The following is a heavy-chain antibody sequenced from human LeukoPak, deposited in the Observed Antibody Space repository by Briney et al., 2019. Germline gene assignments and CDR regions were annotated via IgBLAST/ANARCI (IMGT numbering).Heavy chain of an antibody. J-gene: IGHJ4*02. CDR1: GFPFNAYW. D-gene: IGHD6-13*01. CDR3: ARSLPYGTTWYGRSDF. Sequence: GGSLRLSCAASGFPFNAYWMTWVRQAPGKGLEWVANIRQDGDTKYYVDSVKGRSTISRDNAMNSLYLQMNSLRAEDTAIYYCARSLPYGTTWYGRSDFWGQGTLVTVSS. V-gene: IGHV3-7*03. CDR2: IRQDGDTK.